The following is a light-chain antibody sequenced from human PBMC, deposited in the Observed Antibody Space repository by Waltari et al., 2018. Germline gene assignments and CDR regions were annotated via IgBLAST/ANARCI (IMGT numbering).Light chain of an antibody. CDR2: AAS. J-gene: IGKJ2*01. Sequence: DIQMPQSPSSVSASVGDSVTITCRASQVISSWLAWYQQKPGKAPKLLIYAASSLQSGVPSRFSGSGSGTDFSLTISSLQPEDFATYYCQQANDFPYTFGQGTKLEIK. CDR3: QQANDFPYT. CDR1: QVISSW. V-gene: IGKV1-12*01.